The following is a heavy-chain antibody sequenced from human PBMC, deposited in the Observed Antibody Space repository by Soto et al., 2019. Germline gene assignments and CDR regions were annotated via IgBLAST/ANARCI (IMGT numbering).Heavy chain of an antibody. CDR3: ARAIVGPTTTGWLDP. J-gene: IGHJ5*02. CDR2: IIPIFGTA. Sequence: QVQLVQSGAEVKKPGSSVKVSCKASGGTFSRYAISWVRQAPGQGLEWMGGIIPIFGTANYAQKFQGRVTITADESTSTAYSELSSLRFEDTAAYYCARAIVGPTTTGWLDPWGQGTLVTVSS. V-gene: IGHV1-69*01. CDR1: GGTFSRYA. D-gene: IGHD1-26*01.